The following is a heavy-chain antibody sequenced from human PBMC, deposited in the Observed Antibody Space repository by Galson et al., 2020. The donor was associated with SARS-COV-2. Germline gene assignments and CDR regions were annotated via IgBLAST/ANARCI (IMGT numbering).Heavy chain of an antibody. J-gene: IGHJ4*02. V-gene: IGHV3-33*06. CDR2: IWYDGSNK. Sequence: GESLKISCAASGFTFSSYGMHWVRQAPGKGLEWVAVIWYDGSNKYYADSVKGRFTISRDNSKNTLYLQMNSLRAEDTAVYYCAKTLFYYGSGSYPDYWGQGTLVTVSS. D-gene: IGHD3-10*01. CDR3: AKTLFYYGSGSYPDY. CDR1: GFTFSSYG.